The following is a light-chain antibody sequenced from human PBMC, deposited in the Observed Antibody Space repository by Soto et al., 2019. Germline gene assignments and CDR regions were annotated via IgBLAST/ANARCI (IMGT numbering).Light chain of an antibody. CDR1: QSVSSSY. V-gene: IGKV3-20*01. Sequence: EIVMKQSPATLSVSPGETASLSCRASQSVSSSYLAWYQRKPGQAPRLLIYGASSRATGIPDRFSGSGSGTDFTLTINRLEPEDFAVYYCEQYDKSITFGGGTKVDIK. CDR3: EQYDKSIT. J-gene: IGKJ4*01. CDR2: GAS.